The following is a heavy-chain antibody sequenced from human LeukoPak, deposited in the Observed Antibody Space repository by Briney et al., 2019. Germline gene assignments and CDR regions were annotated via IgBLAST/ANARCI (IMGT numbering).Heavy chain of an antibody. D-gene: IGHD6-19*01. V-gene: IGHV3-9*01. Sequence: GGSLRLSCAASGFTFDDYAMHWVRQAPGKGLEWVSGISWNSGSIGYADSVKGRFTISRDNAKNSLYLQMNSLRAEDTALYYCAKDPDSSGSFDYWGQGTLVTVSS. CDR3: AKDPDSSGSFDY. CDR2: ISWNSGSI. CDR1: GFTFDDYA. J-gene: IGHJ4*02.